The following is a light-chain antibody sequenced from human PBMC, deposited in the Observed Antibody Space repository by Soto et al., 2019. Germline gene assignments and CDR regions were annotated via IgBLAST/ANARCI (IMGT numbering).Light chain of an antibody. J-gene: IGLJ6*01. CDR2: EVV. V-gene: IGLV2-8*01. Sequence: QSVLTQPPSASGSPGQSVTISCTGTKSDIGVYDFVSWYQHHPGKAPRLIIYEVVQRPSGVPDRFSGSKSGNTASLTVSGLPAEDEAYYFCKSYAGSNTNVFGSGTKLTVL. CDR3: KSYAGSNTNV. CDR1: KSDIGVYDF.